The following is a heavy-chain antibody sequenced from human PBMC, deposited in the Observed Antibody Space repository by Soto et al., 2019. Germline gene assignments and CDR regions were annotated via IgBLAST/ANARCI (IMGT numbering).Heavy chain of an antibody. CDR3: AHSQGEEVGDYDGSYYYGMDV. V-gene: IGHV2-5*01. J-gene: IGHJ6*02. Sequence: QITLKESGPPLVKPTQTLTLTCTFSGFSLSTSGVGVGWIRQPPGKALEWLALSYWIDDKRYSPSLKSRLTISKDTSKNQVVLTMTSMEPVDTATYYCAHSQGEEVGDYDGSYYYGMDVWGQGTTVTVSS. CDR1: GFSLSTSGVG. D-gene: IGHD4-17*01. CDR2: SYWIDDK.